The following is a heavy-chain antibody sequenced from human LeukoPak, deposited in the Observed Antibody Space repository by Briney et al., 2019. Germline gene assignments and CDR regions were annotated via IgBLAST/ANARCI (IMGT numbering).Heavy chain of an antibody. V-gene: IGHV1-2*02. Sequence: ASVKVSCKASGYIFTAYYMHWVRQAPGQGLEWMGWINPISGDTKYAQKFLGRVTMTRDTSINTAYMELSSLISDDTAVYYCASARGAAAGTWYYYYYMDVWGKGTPVTVSS. CDR2: INPISGDT. J-gene: IGHJ6*03. CDR1: GYIFTAYY. D-gene: IGHD6-13*01. CDR3: ASARGAAAGTWYYYYYMDV.